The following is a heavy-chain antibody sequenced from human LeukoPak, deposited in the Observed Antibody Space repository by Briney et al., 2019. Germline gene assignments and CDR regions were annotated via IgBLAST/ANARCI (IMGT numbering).Heavy chain of an antibody. Sequence: SETLSLTCTVSGYSIGSGYYWGWIRQPPGKGLEWIGSIYHSGSTYYNPSLKSRVTISVDTSKNQFSLKLSSVTAADTAVYYCARVSVAGEADYWGQGTLVTVSS. J-gene: IGHJ4*02. CDR2: IYHSGST. CDR1: GYSIGSGYY. CDR3: ARVSVAGEADY. V-gene: IGHV4-38-2*02. D-gene: IGHD6-19*01.